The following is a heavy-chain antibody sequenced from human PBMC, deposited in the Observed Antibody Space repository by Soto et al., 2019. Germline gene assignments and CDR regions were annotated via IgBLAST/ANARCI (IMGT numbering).Heavy chain of an antibody. J-gene: IGHJ6*02. Sequence: ASVKVSCKASGYTFTGYYMHWVRQAPGQGLAWMGWINPNSGGTNYAQKFQGRVTMTRDTSISTAYMELSRLRSDDTAVYYCARGGRSITIFGVVITGSFDGMDVWGQGTTVTVSS. D-gene: IGHD3-3*01. V-gene: IGHV1-2*02. CDR1: GYTFTGYY. CDR2: INPNSGGT. CDR3: ARGGRSITIFGVVITGSFDGMDV.